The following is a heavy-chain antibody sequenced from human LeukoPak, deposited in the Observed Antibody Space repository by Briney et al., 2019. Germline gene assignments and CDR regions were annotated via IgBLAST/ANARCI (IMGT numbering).Heavy chain of an antibody. J-gene: IGHJ4*02. V-gene: IGHV1-69*13. D-gene: IGHD2-2*01. Sequence: SVKVSCKASGDTFISYSISWVRQAPGQGLEWMGGIIPIFGTTNYAQKFQGRVTLTADDSARTVYMEVSGLRSEDTAVYYCARAPSVTAPRDSDIVIIPAALDYWGQGTLVTVSS. CDR2: IIPIFGTT. CDR1: GDTFISYS. CDR3: ARAPSVTAPRDSDIVIIPAALDY.